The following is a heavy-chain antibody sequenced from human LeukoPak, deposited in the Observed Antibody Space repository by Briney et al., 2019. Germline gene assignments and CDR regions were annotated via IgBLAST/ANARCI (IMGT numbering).Heavy chain of an antibody. CDR1: GIIFSSHA. J-gene: IGHJ4*02. Sequence: GGSLRLSCAVAGIIFSSHAISWVRQAPGKGLEWVAAISGSGGTTYYADSVKGRFTISRGNSKTTLSLQLNSLRAEDTAVYYCAKEDTTGMTPLLDYWGQGTLVTVSS. D-gene: IGHD1-1*01. CDR3: AKEDTTGMTPLLDY. CDR2: ISGSGGTT. V-gene: IGHV3-23*01.